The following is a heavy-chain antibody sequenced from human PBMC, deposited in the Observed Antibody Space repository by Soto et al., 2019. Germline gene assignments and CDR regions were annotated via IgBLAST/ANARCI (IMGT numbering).Heavy chain of an antibody. D-gene: IGHD2-21*01. CDR3: SRGIKGGLDA. V-gene: IGHV3-30*03. Sequence: VQLAESGGGVVQPGRSLRLSCATSGFVSNDYDIHWVRQAPGKGLAWLASISSDGTKKYYAESVKGRFTISRDNSKNTLSLQLNSLGAEDTAVYYCSRGIKGGLDAWGPGTLVTVSS. CDR2: ISSDGTKK. CDR1: GFVSNDYD. J-gene: IGHJ5*02.